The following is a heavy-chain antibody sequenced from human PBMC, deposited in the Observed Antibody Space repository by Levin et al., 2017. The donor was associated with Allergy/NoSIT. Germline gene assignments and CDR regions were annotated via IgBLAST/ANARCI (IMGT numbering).Heavy chain of an antibody. CDR1: GFDVSRNY. J-gene: IGHJ5*02. D-gene: IGHD1-26*01. Sequence: GESLKISYAASGFDVSRNYVKWVRQAPGKGLEWVSLVYSGGDTYYADSVKGRFTISRDKSTNTMFLQMNNLRVEDTAVYYCARDVGPWGPGTLVTVSS. V-gene: IGHV3-66*01. CDR3: ARDVGP. CDR2: VYSGGDT.